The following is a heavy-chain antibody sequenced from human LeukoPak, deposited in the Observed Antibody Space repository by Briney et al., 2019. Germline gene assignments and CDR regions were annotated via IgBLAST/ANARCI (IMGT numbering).Heavy chain of an antibody. Sequence: PSETLSLTCAVYGGSFSGYYWSWIRQPPGKGLEWNGEIDHSGSTNYNPSLKSRVTISVDTSKNQFSLKLSSVTAADTAVYYCARQGGRAYGSGSYYNRRLYYFDYWGQGTLVTVSS. V-gene: IGHV4-34*01. J-gene: IGHJ4*02. CDR3: ARQGGRAYGSGSYYNRRLYYFDY. CDR1: GGSFSGYY. CDR2: IDHSGST. D-gene: IGHD3-10*01.